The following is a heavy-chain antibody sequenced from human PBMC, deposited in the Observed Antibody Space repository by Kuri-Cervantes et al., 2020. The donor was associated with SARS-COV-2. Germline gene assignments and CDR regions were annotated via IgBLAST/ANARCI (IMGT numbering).Heavy chain of an antibody. V-gene: IGHV1-8*01. J-gene: IGHJ6*02. CDR2: MNPNSGNT. CDR3: ARGGMVRGLRGMDV. Sequence: ASVKVSCKASGYTFTSYDINWVRQATGQGLEWMGWMNPNSGNTGYAQKFQGRVTMTRDTSTSTVYMELSSLRSEDTAVYYCARGGMVRGLRGMDVWGQGTTVTVSS. D-gene: IGHD3-10*01. CDR1: GYTFTSYD.